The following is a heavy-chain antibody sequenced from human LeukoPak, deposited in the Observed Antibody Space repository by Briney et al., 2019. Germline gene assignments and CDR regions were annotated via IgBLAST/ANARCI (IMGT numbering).Heavy chain of an antibody. CDR2: INPSGSST. CDR1: GYTFTSYY. CDR3: ARGFYSSGWYEYFEH. D-gene: IGHD6-19*01. J-gene: IGHJ1*01. Sequence: ASVKVSCKASGYTFTSYYMHWVRQAPGHGLEWMGVINPSGSSTHYAQKIQSRVTMTRDTSTSTVYMELSSLRSEDSGVYYCARGFYSSGWYEYFEHWGQGTLVTVSS. V-gene: IGHV1-46*01.